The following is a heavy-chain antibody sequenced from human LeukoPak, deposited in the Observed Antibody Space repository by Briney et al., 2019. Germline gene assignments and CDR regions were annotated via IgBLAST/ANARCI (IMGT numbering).Heavy chain of an antibody. D-gene: IGHD4-17*01. J-gene: IGHJ4*02. CDR2: IFPSGST. CDR1: GDSISSSRYY. CDR3: ARDPGDSNY. V-gene: IGHV4-39*07. Sequence: SETLSLTCTVSGDSISSSRYYWGWIRQPPGKGLEWIGSIFPSGSTYSNPSLKSRVTISVDTSKNQFSLTLSSVTAADTAVYYCARDPGDSNYWGQGTLVTVSS.